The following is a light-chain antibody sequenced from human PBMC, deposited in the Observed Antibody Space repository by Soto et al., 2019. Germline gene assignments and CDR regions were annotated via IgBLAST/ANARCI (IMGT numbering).Light chain of an antibody. CDR2: GAS. CDR1: QSVSSSY. Sequence: EIVLTQSPGTLSLSPGERATLSCRASQSVSSSYLAWYQQKPGQAPRLLIYGASSSATGIPDRFSGSGSGTDFTLTISRLEPEDFAVYYCQQYCSSPWTFGQGTKLEIK. V-gene: IGKV3-20*01. J-gene: IGKJ2*01. CDR3: QQYCSSPWT.